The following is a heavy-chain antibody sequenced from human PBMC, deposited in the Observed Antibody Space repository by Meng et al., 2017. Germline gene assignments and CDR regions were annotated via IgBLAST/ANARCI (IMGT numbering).Heavy chain of an antibody. Sequence: QGRLQQGAEGLLKRSETLPPTWAVYGGSFSGYYWSWIRQPPGKGLEWIGEINHSGSTNYNPSLKSRVTISVDTSKNQFSLKLSSVTAADTAVYYCASDNYYDSSGYSYWYFDLWGRGTLVTVSS. V-gene: IGHV4-34*01. CDR1: GGSFSGYY. CDR2: INHSGST. CDR3: ASDNYYDSSGYSYWYFDL. J-gene: IGHJ2*01. D-gene: IGHD3-22*01.